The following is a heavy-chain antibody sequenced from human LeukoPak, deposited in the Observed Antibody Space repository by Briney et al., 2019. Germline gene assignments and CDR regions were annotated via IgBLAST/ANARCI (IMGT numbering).Heavy chain of an antibody. CDR2: VDHTGST. V-gene: IGHV4-59*01. Sequence: PSETLSLTCTVSGGSISSYYWTWIRQPPGKGLEWIGYVDHTGSTNFNPSLNGRVSISRDTTKNLFSLRLRSVTAADTAVYFCARGRVSSSTWYSTYYYYFYMDVWGKGTTVTVSS. CDR1: GGSISSYY. CDR3: ARGRVSSSTWYSTYYYYFYMDV. J-gene: IGHJ6*03. D-gene: IGHD1-1*01.